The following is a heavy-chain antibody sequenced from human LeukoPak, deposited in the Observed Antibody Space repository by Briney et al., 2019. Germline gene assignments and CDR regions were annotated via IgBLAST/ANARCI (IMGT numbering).Heavy chain of an antibody. CDR3: ARDRPGVVPAAIPVDY. D-gene: IGHD2-2*01. Sequence: GASVKVSCKASGYTFTSYGISWVRQAPGQGLEWMGWISAYNGNTNYAQKLQGRVAMTTDTSTSTAYMELRSLRSDDTAVYYCARDRPGVVPAAIPVDYWGQGTLVTVSS. CDR1: GYTFTSYG. CDR2: ISAYNGNT. J-gene: IGHJ4*02. V-gene: IGHV1-18*01.